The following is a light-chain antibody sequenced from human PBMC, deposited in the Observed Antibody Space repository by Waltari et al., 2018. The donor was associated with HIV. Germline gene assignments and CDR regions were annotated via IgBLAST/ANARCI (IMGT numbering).Light chain of an antibody. V-gene: IGLV2-11*01. CDR1: SGALDGSSF. CDR3: CSFVGSYSYV. J-gene: IGLJ1*01. CDR2: EVT. Sequence: QSALTQPRSVSGSPGQSVTLSCTGSSGALDGSSFVSWYQQHPGEAPKVVIYEVTKRPSGVPDRFSGSRSGNTASLTISGLQAEDEADYFCCSFVGSYSYVFGTGTKVTVL.